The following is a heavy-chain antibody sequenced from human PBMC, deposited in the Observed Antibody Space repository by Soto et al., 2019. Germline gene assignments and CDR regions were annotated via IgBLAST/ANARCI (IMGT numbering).Heavy chain of an antibody. CDR2: INPNSGGT. V-gene: IGHV1-2*04. CDR1: GYTFTGYY. D-gene: IGHD2-2*01. CDR3: ARGRKVVVVPAANEFDY. Sequence: QVQLVQSGAEVKKPGASVKVSCKASGYTFTGYYMYWVRQAPGQGLECMGWINPNSGGTNYAQKFNGWVTMTRDTSISTAYMELSRLRSDDTAVYYCARGRKVVVVPAANEFDYWGQGTLVTVSS. J-gene: IGHJ4*02.